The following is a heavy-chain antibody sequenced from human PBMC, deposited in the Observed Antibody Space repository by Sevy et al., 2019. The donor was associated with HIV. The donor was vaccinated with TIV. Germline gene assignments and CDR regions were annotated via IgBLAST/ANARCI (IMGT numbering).Heavy chain of an antibody. V-gene: IGHV1-69*04. D-gene: IGHD3-22*01. CDR1: GGTFSSYA. CDR2: IIPILGIA. J-gene: IGHJ4*02. CDR3: ARSYYDSSGYYPLDY. Sequence: ASVKVSCKASGGTFSSYAISWVRQAPGQGLEWMGRIIPILGIANYAQKFQGRVTITADKSTSTAYMELSSLRSEDTAVYYCARSYYDSSGYYPLDYWVQGTLVTVSS.